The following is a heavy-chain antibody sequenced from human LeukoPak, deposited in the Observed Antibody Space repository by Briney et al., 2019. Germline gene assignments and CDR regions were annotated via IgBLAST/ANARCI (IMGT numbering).Heavy chain of an antibody. V-gene: IGHV3-23*01. CDR3: AKAPREYCSSTSCPNWFDS. CDR2: ISGSGGST. J-gene: IGHJ5*01. CDR1: GFTFSSYA. D-gene: IGHD2-2*01. Sequence: GGSLRFSCAASGFTFSSYAMNWVRQAPGKGLEWVSAISGSGGSTYYADSVKGRFTISRDNPKNTLYLQMNSLRAEDTAVYYCAKAPREYCSSTSCPNWFDSWGQGTLVTVSS.